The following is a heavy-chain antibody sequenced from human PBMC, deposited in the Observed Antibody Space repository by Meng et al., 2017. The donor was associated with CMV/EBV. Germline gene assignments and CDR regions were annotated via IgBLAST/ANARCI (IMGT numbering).Heavy chain of an antibody. J-gene: IGHJ6*02. Sequence: SETLSLTCTVSGGSISSYYWSWIRQPPGKGLEWIGYIYYSGSTNYNPSLKSRVTISVDTSKNQFSLKLSSVTAADTAVYYCARGRYCSSTSYTYYYYGMDVWGQGTTVTVSS. CDR2: IYYSGST. D-gene: IGHD2-2*01. V-gene: IGHV4-59*12. CDR3: ARGRYCSSTSYTYYYYGMDV. CDR1: GGSISSYY.